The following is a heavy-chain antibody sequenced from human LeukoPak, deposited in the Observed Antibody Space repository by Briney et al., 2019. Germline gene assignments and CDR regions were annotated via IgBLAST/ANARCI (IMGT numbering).Heavy chain of an antibody. CDR1: GFTVSSNY. CDR2: TYSGGST. V-gene: IGHV3-66*01. CDR3: ARVGGYYKPESFDY. Sequence: PGGSLRLSCAASGFTVSSNYMSWVRQAPGKGLEWVSVTYSGGSTYYADSVKGRFTISRDNSKNTLYLQMNSLRAEDTAVYYCARVGGYYKPESFDYWGQGTLVTVSS. D-gene: IGHD3-22*01. J-gene: IGHJ4*02.